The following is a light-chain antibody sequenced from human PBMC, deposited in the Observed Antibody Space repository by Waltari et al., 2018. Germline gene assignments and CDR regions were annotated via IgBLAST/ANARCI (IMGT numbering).Light chain of an antibody. Sequence: QSALTQPASVSASPGPSLTISCTGTSSDAGGYNYISWYQQHPGKAPKLMIYEVSNRPSGVSNRFSGSKSGNTASLTISGLQAEDEADYYCSSYTSSSTVVFGGGTKLTVL. CDR2: EVS. CDR1: SSDAGGYNY. V-gene: IGLV2-14*01. CDR3: SSYTSSSTVV. J-gene: IGLJ2*01.